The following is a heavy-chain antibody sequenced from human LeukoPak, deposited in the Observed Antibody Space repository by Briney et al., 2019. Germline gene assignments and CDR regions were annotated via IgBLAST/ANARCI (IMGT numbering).Heavy chain of an antibody. CDR2: ISGSGGGT. V-gene: IGHV3-23*01. J-gene: IGHJ5*02. CDR3: TKDKYYEILTGYPNWFDP. Sequence: GGSLRLSCAASGFTFSSYAMTWVRQAPGKGLEWVSAISGSGGGTDYADSVKGRLTISRDNSNNTLYLQMNSLRADDAAVYYCTKDKYYEILTGYPNWFDPWGQGTLVTVSS. D-gene: IGHD3-9*01. CDR1: GFTFSSYA.